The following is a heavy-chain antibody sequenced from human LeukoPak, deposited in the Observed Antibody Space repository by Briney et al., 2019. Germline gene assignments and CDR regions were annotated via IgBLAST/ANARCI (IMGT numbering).Heavy chain of an antibody. V-gene: IGHV1-24*01. D-gene: IGHD3-22*01. CDR3: TRSAVVLPYYFDY. Sequence: ASVKVSCKVSGYTLTELSMQWVRQAPGKGLEWMGSFDPENGETLYAQEFQGRVTLTEDTSADTAYMELISLRSEDTALYYCTRSAVVLPYYFDYWGQGTLVTVSS. J-gene: IGHJ4*02. CDR1: GYTLTELS. CDR2: FDPENGET.